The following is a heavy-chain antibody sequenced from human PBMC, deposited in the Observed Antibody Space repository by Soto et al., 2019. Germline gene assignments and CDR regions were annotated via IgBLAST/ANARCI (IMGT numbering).Heavy chain of an antibody. CDR3: AKGFCSSTRCLTYSYMDV. D-gene: IGHD2-2*01. CDR2: ISWNSGTM. V-gene: IGHV3-9*01. CDR1: GFSFDEYA. Sequence: EVQLVESGGGWVQTGRSLRLSCAASGFSFDEYAMHWVRQAPGKGLEWVSGISWNSGTMGYGDSVKGRFTISRDNAKNSLYLQMNSLRAEDTALYYCAKGFCSSTRCLTYSYMDVWGKGTTVTVSS. J-gene: IGHJ6*03.